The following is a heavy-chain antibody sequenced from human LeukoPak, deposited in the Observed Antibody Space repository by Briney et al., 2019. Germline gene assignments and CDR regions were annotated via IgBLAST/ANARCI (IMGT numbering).Heavy chain of an antibody. CDR3: ASEDFRAAAPDL. Sequence: SETLSLTCTVSGGSISSYYWSWIRQPAGKGLEWIGRIYTSGSTNYNPSLKSRVTMSVDTSKNQFSLKLSSVTAADTAVYYCASEDFRAAAPDLWGRGTLVTVSS. J-gene: IGHJ2*01. CDR2: IYTSGST. CDR1: GGSISSYY. V-gene: IGHV4-4*07. D-gene: IGHD6-13*01.